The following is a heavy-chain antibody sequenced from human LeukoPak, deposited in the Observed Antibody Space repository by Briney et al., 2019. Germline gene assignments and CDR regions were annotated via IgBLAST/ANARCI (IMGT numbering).Heavy chain of an antibody. CDR3: AAPTSYYYDSSGYRGDDY. CDR1: TFTFSDYG. J-gene: IGHJ4*02. CDR2: IKQDGSEK. Sequence: GGSLRLSCVGSTFTFSDYGMHWVRQAPGKGLEWVANIKQDGSEKYYVDSVKGRFTISRDNAKNSLYLQMNSLRAEDTAVYYCAAPTSYYYDSSGYRGDDYWGQGTLVTVSS. V-gene: IGHV3-7*01. D-gene: IGHD3-22*01.